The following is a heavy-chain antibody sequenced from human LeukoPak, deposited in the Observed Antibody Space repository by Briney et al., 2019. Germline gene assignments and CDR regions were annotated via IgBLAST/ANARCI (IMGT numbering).Heavy chain of an antibody. Sequence: PSETLSLTCTVSGXSISSSSYYWGWIRQPPGKGLEWIGSIYYSGSTYYNPSLKSRVTISVDTSKNQFSLKLSSVTAADTAVYYCARQSTAMVDNYFDYWGQGTLVTVSS. CDR3: ARQSTAMVDNYFDY. J-gene: IGHJ4*02. D-gene: IGHD5-18*01. V-gene: IGHV4-39*01. CDR2: IYYSGST. CDR1: GXSISSSSYY.